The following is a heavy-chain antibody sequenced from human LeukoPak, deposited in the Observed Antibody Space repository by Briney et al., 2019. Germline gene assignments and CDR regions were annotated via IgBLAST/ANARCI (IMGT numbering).Heavy chain of an antibody. J-gene: IGHJ4*02. D-gene: IGHD4-17*01. CDR1: GYTFTGYY. Sequence: GASVKVSCKASGYTFTGYYMHWVRQAPGQGLEWMGWINPNSGGTHYAQKFQGRVTMTRDTSISTAYMELSSLRSDDTAFYYCARDTITVTTPYFDYWGQGTLVTVPS. V-gene: IGHV1-2*02. CDR2: INPNSGGT. CDR3: ARDTITVTTPYFDY.